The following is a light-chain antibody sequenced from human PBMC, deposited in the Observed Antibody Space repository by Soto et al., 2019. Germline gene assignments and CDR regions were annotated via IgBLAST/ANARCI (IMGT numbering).Light chain of an antibody. V-gene: IGLV2-14*01. Sequence: QSALTQPASASGSPGQSITISCSGTSSDVGGYNSVSWYQQHPGNAPKVMIYHVSNRTSGVSNRFSGSKSGKTASQPISGLQYEAEADYSCSSYTSSSTVVFGAGTKLTVL. J-gene: IGLJ3*02. CDR2: HVS. CDR1: SSDVGGYNS. CDR3: SSYTSSSTVV.